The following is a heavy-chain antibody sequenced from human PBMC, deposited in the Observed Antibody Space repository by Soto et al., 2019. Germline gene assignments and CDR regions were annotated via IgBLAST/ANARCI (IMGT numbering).Heavy chain of an antibody. D-gene: IGHD3-3*01. CDR1: GYTFTDYG. CDR2: ITAFNGNT. V-gene: IGHV1-18*01. J-gene: IGHJ4*02. Sequence: QVHLVQSGAEVEKPGASVKVSCTASGYTFTDYGISWVRQAPGQGLQWMGWITAFNGNTKYAQQFQGRVTMTTDTSTSAVYMELRRLESDDTAVYYCARISQSDFWSGYYYFFDYWGQGTLVTVSS. CDR3: ARISQSDFWSGYYYFFDY.